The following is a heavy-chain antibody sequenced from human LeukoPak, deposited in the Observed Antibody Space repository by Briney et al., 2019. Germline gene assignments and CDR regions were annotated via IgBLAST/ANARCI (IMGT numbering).Heavy chain of an antibody. D-gene: IGHD6-19*01. Sequence: GGSLRLSCAASGFTFSSYSMNWVRQAPGKGLEWVSSISSSSSYIYYADSVKGRFTISRDNAKNPLYLQMNSLRAEDTAVYYCARVHEADSSSPWGQGTLVTVSS. J-gene: IGHJ5*02. CDR3: ARVHEADSSSP. CDR2: ISSSSSYI. CDR1: GFTFSSYS. V-gene: IGHV3-21*01.